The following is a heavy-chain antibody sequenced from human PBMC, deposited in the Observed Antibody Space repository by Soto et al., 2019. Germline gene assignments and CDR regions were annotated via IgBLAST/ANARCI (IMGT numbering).Heavy chain of an antibody. CDR2: ISGSGGST. Sequence: PGGSLRLSCAASGFTFSSYGMNWVRQAPGKGLEWVSAISGSGGSTYYADSVKGRFTISRDNSKNTLYLQMNSLRAEDTAVYYCANIHGAVPQFYGVMGLGWFDPWGQGTLVTVSS. J-gene: IGHJ5*02. V-gene: IGHV3-23*01. CDR3: ANIHGAVPQFYGVMGLGWFDP. CDR1: GFTFSSYG. D-gene: IGHD4-17*01.